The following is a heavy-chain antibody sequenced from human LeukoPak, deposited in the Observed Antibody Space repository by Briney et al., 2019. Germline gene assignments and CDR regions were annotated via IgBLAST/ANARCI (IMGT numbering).Heavy chain of an antibody. CDR3: ARAQYYYDSSGYYKLDYYFDY. CDR2: IYYSGST. D-gene: IGHD3-22*01. V-gene: IGHV4-61*01. Sequence: SETLSLTCTVSGGSVSSGSHYWSWIRQPPGKGLEWIGYIYYSGSTNYNPSLKSRVTISVDTSKNQFSLKLSSVTAADTAVYYCARAQYYYDSSGYYKLDYYFDYWGQGTLVTVSS. CDR1: GGSVSSGSHY. J-gene: IGHJ4*02.